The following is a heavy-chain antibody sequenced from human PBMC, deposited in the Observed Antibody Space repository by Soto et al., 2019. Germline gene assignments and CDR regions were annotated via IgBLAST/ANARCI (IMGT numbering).Heavy chain of an antibody. J-gene: IGHJ4*02. CDR3: ARDNEGPLDF. Sequence: ASVKVSCKPSGYTFTDLYIHWVRQAPGLGLEWMGWIDPNSGGSRKTQKFQGSLTMTRDTSTSTVYMELSSLRSDDTAVYYCARDNEGPLDFWGQGTLVTVSA. D-gene: IGHD2-8*01. CDR1: GYTFTDLY. CDR2: IDPNSGGS. V-gene: IGHV1-2*02.